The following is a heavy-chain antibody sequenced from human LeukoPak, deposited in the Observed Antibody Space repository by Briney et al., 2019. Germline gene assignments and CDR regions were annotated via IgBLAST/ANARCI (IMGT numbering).Heavy chain of an antibody. D-gene: IGHD2-2*01. CDR2: MNPNSGNT. J-gene: IGHJ6*03. V-gene: IGHV1-8*01. CDR3: ARESKIVVVPAAISHNYYYYMDV. Sequence: ASVKVSCKASGYTFTSYDINWVRQATGQGLEWMGWMNPNSGNTGYAQKFQGRVTMTRNTSISTAYMELSSLRSEDTAVYYCARESKIVVVPAAISHNYYYYMDVWGKGTTVTVSS. CDR1: GYTFTSYD.